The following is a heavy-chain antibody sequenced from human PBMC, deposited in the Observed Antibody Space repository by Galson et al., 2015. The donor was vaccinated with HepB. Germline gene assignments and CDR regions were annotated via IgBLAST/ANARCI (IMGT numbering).Heavy chain of an antibody. J-gene: IGHJ6*02. D-gene: IGHD4/OR15-4a*01. Sequence: FLRLSCAASGFIFSNYYMNWVRQAPGKGLEWVADIKQDGRDEDYLGSVRGRFTISRDNAKNSLYLQMNSLRAEDTAVYFCARGAGQRVLRYYHGLDVWGQGTTVTVSS. CDR3: ARGAGQRVLRYYHGLDV. CDR2: IKQDGRDE. V-gene: IGHV3-7*01. CDR1: GFIFSNYY.